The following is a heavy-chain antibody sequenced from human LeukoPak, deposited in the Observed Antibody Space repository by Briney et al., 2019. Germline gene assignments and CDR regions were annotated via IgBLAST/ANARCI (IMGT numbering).Heavy chain of an antibody. V-gene: IGHV1-69*05. CDR3: ARGEVVPAAQPSFDY. Sequence: GASVKVSCKASGGTFSSYAISWVRQAPGQGLEWMGGIIPIFGTANYAQKFQGRVTITTDESTSTAYMELSSLRSEDTAVYYCARGEVVPAAQPSFDYWGQGTLVTVSS. CDR2: IIPIFGTA. D-gene: IGHD2-2*01. J-gene: IGHJ4*02. CDR1: GGTFSSYA.